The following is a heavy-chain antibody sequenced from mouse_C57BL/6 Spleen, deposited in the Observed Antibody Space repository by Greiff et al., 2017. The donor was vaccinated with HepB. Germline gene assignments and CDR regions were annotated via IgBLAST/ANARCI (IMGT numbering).Heavy chain of an antibody. CDR2: IDPSDSYT. D-gene: IGHD2-5*01. Sequence: QVQLQQSGAELVKPGASVKLSCKASGYTFTSYWMQWVKQRPGQGLEWIGEIDPSDSYTNYNQKFKGKATLTVDTSSSTAYMQLSSLTSEDSAVYYCARGVVTLDYWGQGTTLTVSS. V-gene: IGHV1-50*01. CDR3: ARGVVTLDY. J-gene: IGHJ2*01. CDR1: GYTFTSYW.